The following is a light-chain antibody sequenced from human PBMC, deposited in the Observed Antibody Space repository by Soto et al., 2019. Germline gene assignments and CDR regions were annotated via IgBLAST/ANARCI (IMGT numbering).Light chain of an antibody. CDR2: GAS. V-gene: IGKV3-15*01. CDR3: QQYNNWPPLA. Sequence: EIVMTQSPATLSVSPGERATLSCRASQSVSSTLAWYQQKPGQAPRLLIYGASTRATGIPARFSGSGSGTEFTLTISSLQSEDFAVYYCQQYNNWPPLAFGQGTKLEIK. CDR1: QSVSST. J-gene: IGKJ2*01.